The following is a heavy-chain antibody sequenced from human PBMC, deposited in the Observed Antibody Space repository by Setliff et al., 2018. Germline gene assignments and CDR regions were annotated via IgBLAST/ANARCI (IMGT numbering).Heavy chain of an antibody. CDR1: GVSISSSDFY. V-gene: IGHV4-39*01. CDR2: IYYSGTT. J-gene: IGHJ6*03. D-gene: IGHD3-3*01. Sequence: PSETLSLTCTVSGVSISSSDFYWGWIRQPPGKGLEWIGSIYYSGTTYYNPSLKSPVTISIDTSKNQFSLKLSSVTAADTAVYYCGLWTGYRGYYYYMDVWGKGTTVTVSS. CDR3: GLWTGYRGYYYYMDV.